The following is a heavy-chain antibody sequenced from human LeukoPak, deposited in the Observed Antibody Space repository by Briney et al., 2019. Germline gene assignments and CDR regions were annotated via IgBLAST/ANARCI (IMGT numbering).Heavy chain of an antibody. CDR3: ARLAYDGLQFGN. J-gene: IGHJ4*02. V-gene: IGHV3-23*01. Sequence: PVGSLRLSCAASGFTFRSYAMSWVRQAPGKGLEWVSAISGSGGSTYYADSAKDQFTISRDNANNTLYLQMNSLRVENTAIYYCARLAYDGLQFGNSGEGTLVAVSS. CDR2: ISGSGGST. CDR1: GFTFRSYA. D-gene: IGHD5-24*01.